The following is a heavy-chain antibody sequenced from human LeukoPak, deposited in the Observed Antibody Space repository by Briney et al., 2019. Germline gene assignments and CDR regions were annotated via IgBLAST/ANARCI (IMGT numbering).Heavy chain of an antibody. CDR1: GYTFTVYY. V-gene: IGHV1-2*02. CDR3: ARVGSSGWYHWFDP. J-gene: IGHJ5*02. CDR2: INTISGVT. D-gene: IGHD6-19*01. Sequence: ASVTVSFKASGYTFTVYYLHWVRQAPGQGLEWMGWINTISGVTGSAQKFPGRVTMTKDKSISTVYMELSRLTSDDTAIYFCARVGSSGWYHWFDPWGQGTLVTVSS.